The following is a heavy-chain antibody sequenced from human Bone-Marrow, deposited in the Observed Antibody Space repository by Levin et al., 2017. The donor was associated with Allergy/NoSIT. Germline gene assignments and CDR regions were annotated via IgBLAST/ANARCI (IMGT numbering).Heavy chain of an antibody. J-gene: IGHJ5*02. CDR3: ARESIAAAANNWFDP. CDR2: IYHSGST. CDR1: GYSISSGYY. D-gene: IGHD6-13*01. V-gene: IGHV4-38-2*02. Sequence: SETLSLTCAVSGYSISSGYYWGWIRQPPGKGLEWIGSIYHSGSTYYNQSLKSRVTISVDTSKNQFSLKLSSVTAADTAVYYCARESIAAAANNWFDPWGHGSLVTVSS.